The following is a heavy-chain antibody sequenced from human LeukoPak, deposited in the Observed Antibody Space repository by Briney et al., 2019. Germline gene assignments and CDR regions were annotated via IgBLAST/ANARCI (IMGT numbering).Heavy chain of an antibody. CDR3: ARLAWVGGDYGGNPAFDI. CDR1: GYSISSGYY. J-gene: IGHJ3*02. V-gene: IGHV4-38-2*01. D-gene: IGHD4-23*01. CDR2: IYHSGST. Sequence: SETLSLTCAVSGYSISSGYYWGWIRQPPGKGLEWIGSIYHSGSTYYNPSLKSRVTISVDTSKNQFSLKLSSVTAADTAVYYCARLAWVGGDYGGNPAFDIWGQGTMVTVSS.